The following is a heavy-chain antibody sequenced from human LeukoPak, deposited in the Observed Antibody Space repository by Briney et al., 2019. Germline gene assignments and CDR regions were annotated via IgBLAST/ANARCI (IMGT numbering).Heavy chain of an antibody. Sequence: SVKVSCKASGYTFTSYYMHWVRQAPGQGLEWMGGIIPIFGTANYAQKFQGRVTITADESTSTAYMELSSLRSEDTAVYYCARGDSSGYYYYFDYWGQGTLVTVSS. CDR2: IIPIFGTA. J-gene: IGHJ4*02. V-gene: IGHV1-69*13. CDR3: ARGDSSGYYYYFDY. CDR1: GYTFTSYY. D-gene: IGHD3-22*01.